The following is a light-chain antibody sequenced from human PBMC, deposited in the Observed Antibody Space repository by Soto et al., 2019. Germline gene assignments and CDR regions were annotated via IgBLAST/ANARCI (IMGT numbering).Light chain of an antibody. CDR2: DVS. J-gene: IGLJ3*02. V-gene: IGLV2-14*03. Sequence: QSALTQPASVSGSPGQSITISCTGTSSDVGGYNYVSWYQHHPGKAPKLMIYDVSNRPSGVSNRFSGSKSGNTASLTISGLQAEDEADYYCSSYTSTPALVFGGWTKVTVL. CDR1: SSDVGGYNY. CDR3: SSYTSTPALV.